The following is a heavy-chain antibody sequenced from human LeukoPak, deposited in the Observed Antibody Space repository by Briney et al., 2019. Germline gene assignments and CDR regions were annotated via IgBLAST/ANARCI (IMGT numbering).Heavy chain of an antibody. D-gene: IGHD5-12*01. Sequence: SETLSLTSTFPGGPISSSSYSWGWIRHPPGKGLEWIGSIYYSGSTYYNPSLKSRVTISVDTSKNQFSLKLSSVTAADTAVYYCARQAYSGYDGPFDYWGQGTLVTVSS. CDR2: IYYSGST. CDR1: GGPISSSSYS. CDR3: ARQAYSGYDGPFDY. J-gene: IGHJ4*02. V-gene: IGHV4-39*01.